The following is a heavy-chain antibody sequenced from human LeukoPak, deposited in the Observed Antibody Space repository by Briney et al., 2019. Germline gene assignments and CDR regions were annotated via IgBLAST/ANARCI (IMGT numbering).Heavy chain of an antibody. J-gene: IGHJ4*02. D-gene: IGHD2/OR15-2a*01. CDR1: GGSFSGYY. CDR3: ARGIVPRPHDY. CDR2: INHSGST. Sequence: SETLSLTCAVYGGSFSGYYWSWIRQPPGKGLEWIGEINHSGSTNYNPSLKSRVTTSLDTSKNHFSLKLSSVTAADTAVYYCARGIVPRPHDYWGQGTLVTVSS. V-gene: IGHV4-34*01.